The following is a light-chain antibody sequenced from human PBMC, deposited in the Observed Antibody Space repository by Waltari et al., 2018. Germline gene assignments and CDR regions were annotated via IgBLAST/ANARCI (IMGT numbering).Light chain of an antibody. Sequence: QSALTQPASVSGSPGQSVSISCTGTSNDVGGSGYVSWYQQFPGKAPKLRIYEVSYRPSGVSPLFSGSKSGNTASLTISGLQAEDEAVYYCSSHTSTVPHVFGTGTKVTVV. J-gene: IGLJ1*01. V-gene: IGLV2-14*01. CDR1: SNDVGGSGY. CDR2: EVS. CDR3: SSHTSTVPHV.